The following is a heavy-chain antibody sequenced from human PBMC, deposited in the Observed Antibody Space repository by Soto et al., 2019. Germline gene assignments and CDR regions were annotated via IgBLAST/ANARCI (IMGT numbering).Heavy chain of an antibody. V-gene: IGHV4-59*01. CDR1: GGSISSYY. CDR2: IYYSGST. D-gene: IGHD2-21*02. Sequence: PSETLSLTCTVSGGSISSYYWIWIRQPPGKGLEWIGYIYYSGSTNYNPSLKSRVTISVDASKNQFSLKLSSVTAADTAVYYCARVGDYYYYYGMDVWGQGTTVTVSS. CDR3: ARVGDYYYYYGMDV. J-gene: IGHJ6*02.